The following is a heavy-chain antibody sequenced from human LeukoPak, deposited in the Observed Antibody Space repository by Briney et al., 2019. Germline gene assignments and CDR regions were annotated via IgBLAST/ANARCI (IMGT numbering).Heavy chain of an antibody. V-gene: IGHV1-24*01. J-gene: IGHJ4*02. CDR1: GYTLTELS. CDR2: FDPEDGET. D-gene: IGHD6-6*01. CDR3: ATALFIAAHRNWEFDY. Sequence: ASVKVSCKVSGYTLTELSMHWVRQAPGKGLEWMGGFDPEDGETIYAQKFQGRVTMTEDTSTDTAYMELSSLRSEDTAVYYCATALFIAAHRNWEFDYWGQGTLVTVSS.